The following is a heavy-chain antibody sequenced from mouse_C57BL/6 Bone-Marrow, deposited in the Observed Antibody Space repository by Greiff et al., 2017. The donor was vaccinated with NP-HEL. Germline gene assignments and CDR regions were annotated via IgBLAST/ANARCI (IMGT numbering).Heavy chain of an antibody. CDR1: GFSLSTSGMG. CDR2: IYWDDDK. Sequence: QVTLKVCGPGILQSSQTLSLTCSFSGFSLSTSGMGVSWIRQPSGKGLEWLALIYWDDDKRYNPSLKSRLTISKDTSRNQVFLKITSVDTAATATYYCARRANWDSFDYWGQGTTLTVSS. D-gene: IGHD4-1*01. CDR3: ARRANWDSFDY. V-gene: IGHV8-12*01. J-gene: IGHJ2*01.